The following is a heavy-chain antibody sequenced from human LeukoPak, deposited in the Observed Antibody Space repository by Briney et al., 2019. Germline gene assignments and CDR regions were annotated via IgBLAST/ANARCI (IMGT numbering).Heavy chain of an antibody. V-gene: IGHV1-2*02. Sequence: ASVKVSCKASGYTFTGYYMHWVRQAPGQGLEWMGWINPNSGGTNYAQKFQGRVTMTRDTSISTAYMELSRLRSDDTAVYYCARDREKYYYDSSGYYPWFDPWGQGTLVTVSS. CDR2: INPNSGGT. CDR3: ARDREKYYYDSSGYYPWFDP. CDR1: GYTFTGYY. D-gene: IGHD3-22*01. J-gene: IGHJ5*02.